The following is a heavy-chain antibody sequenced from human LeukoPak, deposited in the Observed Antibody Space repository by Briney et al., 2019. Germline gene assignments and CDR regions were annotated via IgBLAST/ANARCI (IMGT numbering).Heavy chain of an antibody. CDR1: GFTFSSYA. CDR3: ARGELYYDFWSGHLGGGYFQH. V-gene: IGHV3-64*01. CDR2: ITSNGGST. Sequence: GRSLRLSCAASGFTFSSYAMHWVRQAPGKGLEYVSAITSNGGSTYYANSVKGRFTMSRDNSKNTLYLQMGSLRAEDMAVYYCARGELYYDFWSGHLGGGYFQHWGQGTLVTVSS. D-gene: IGHD3-3*01. J-gene: IGHJ1*01.